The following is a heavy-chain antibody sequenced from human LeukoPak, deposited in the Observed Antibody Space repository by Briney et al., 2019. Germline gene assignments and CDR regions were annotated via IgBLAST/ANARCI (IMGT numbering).Heavy chain of an antibody. D-gene: IGHD4-17*01. Sequence: SETLSLTCTVSGGSISSGSYYWSWIRQPPGKGLEWIGYIYYSGSTNYNPSLKSRVTISVDTSKNQFSLKLSSVTAADTAVYYCARDRDYGDYAWFDPWGQGTLVTVSS. J-gene: IGHJ5*02. CDR1: GGSISSGSYY. V-gene: IGHV4-61*01. CDR2: IYYSGST. CDR3: ARDRDYGDYAWFDP.